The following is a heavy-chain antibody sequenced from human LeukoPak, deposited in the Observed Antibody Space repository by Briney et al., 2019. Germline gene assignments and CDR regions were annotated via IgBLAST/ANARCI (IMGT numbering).Heavy chain of an antibody. Sequence: SETLSLTCSVSGGSISPNYWSWVRQPPGKGLEWLGYIHYSGSTDYTPSLKGRLTISVDTSKNQFSLTLTSATEADTALYFCTRDYGGKLDYWGHGTLVSVSS. V-gene: IGHV4-59*01. CDR2: IHYSGST. CDR3: TRDYGGKLDY. CDR1: GGSISPNY. J-gene: IGHJ4*01. D-gene: IGHD3-10*01.